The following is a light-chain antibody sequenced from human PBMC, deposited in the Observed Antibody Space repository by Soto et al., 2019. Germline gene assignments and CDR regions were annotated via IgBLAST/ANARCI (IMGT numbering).Light chain of an antibody. CDR2: DVS. Sequence: QSALTQPASVSGSPGQSIAISCTGTSSDVGGYNSVSWYQQYPGKAPKLMIHDVSNRPSGVSNRFAGSKSGNTASLTISGPPAEDEADYYCSSFTTSTSYVFGSGTKVTVL. V-gene: IGLV2-14*01. J-gene: IGLJ1*01. CDR1: SSDVGGYNS. CDR3: SSFTTSTSYV.